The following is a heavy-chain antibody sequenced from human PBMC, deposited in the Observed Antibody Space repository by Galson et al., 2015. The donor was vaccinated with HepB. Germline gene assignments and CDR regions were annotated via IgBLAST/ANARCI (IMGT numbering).Heavy chain of an antibody. D-gene: IGHD6-19*01. Sequence: SLRLSCAASGFTFSSYGMHWVRQAPGEGLEWVTYITYDGSDQNYARSVKGRFTISRDYSKSMLYLQMDSLRAEDTAVYHCAKREARNSGPFDLWGQGALVTVSS. CDR3: AKREARNSGPFDL. J-gene: IGHJ4*02. CDR1: GFTFSSYG. CDR2: ITYDGSDQ. V-gene: IGHV3-30*18.